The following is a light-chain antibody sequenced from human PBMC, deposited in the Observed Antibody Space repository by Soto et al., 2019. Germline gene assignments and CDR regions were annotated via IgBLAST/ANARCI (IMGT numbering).Light chain of an antibody. J-gene: IGLJ2*01. CDR1: KIGRKS. CDR2: YDS. CDR3: QVWDSSSDHVV. V-gene: IGLV3-21*04. Sequence: SSELTQPPSVSVAPGKTARITCGGNKIGRKSVHWYQQKPGQAPVLVIYYDSDRPSGSPERFSGSNSGNTATLTISRVEAGDEADYYCQVWDSSSDHVVFGGGTKLTVL.